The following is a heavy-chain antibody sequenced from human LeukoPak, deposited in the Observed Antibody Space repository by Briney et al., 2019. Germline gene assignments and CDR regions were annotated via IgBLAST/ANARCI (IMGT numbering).Heavy chain of an antibody. Sequence: LSLTCTVSGGSISSYYWSWIRQPPGKGLEWVAVISYDGSNKYYAGSVKGRFTISRDNSKNTVYLQMNSLRAEDTAVYYCARDRDTRVGPTDIDYWGQGTLVTVSS. J-gene: IGHJ4*02. V-gene: IGHV3-30*03. CDR3: ARDRDTRVGPTDIDY. CDR1: GGSISSYY. D-gene: IGHD5-18*01. CDR2: ISYDGSNK.